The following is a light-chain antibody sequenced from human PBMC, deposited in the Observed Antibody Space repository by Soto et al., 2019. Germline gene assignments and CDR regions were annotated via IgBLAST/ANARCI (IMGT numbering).Light chain of an antibody. CDR3: QQISSFPPT. CDR2: DAS. J-gene: IGKJ4*01. Sequence: DIQMTQSPSSVSASVGDRVTITCRASRNIKTSLAWYQQRPGKGPELLIYDASTLQSGAPSRISGSGSGTEFTLTISRLQPEDFATFYCQQISSFPPTFGGGTKVDIK. V-gene: IGKV1-12*01. CDR1: RNIKTS.